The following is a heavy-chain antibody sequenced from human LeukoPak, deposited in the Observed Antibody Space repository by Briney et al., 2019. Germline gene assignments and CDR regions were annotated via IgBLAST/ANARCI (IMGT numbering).Heavy chain of an antibody. V-gene: IGHV1-69*06. CDR3: ARDKSLSSSFGMDYYYMDV. Sequence: SVKVSCKASGGTFSSYAISWVRQAPGQGLEWMGGIIPIFGTANYAQKFQGRVTITADKSTSTAYMELSSLRSEDTAVYYCARDKSLSSSFGMDYYYMDVWGKGTTVTVSS. CDR2: IIPIFGTA. J-gene: IGHJ6*03. D-gene: IGHD6-13*01. CDR1: GGTFSSYA.